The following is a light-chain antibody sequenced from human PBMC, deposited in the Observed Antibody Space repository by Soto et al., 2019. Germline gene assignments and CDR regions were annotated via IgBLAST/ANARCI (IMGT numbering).Light chain of an antibody. CDR3: QHYDCYSEA. Sequence: DVQMTQSPVTLSVSEGDTVTVTCRASQSVSGWLAWYQQKPGKAPKLLIYKASTLKSGVPSRFSGSGSGTEFTLTISSLQPDDFATYYCQHYDCYSEAFGQGAKVDIK. CDR1: QSVSGW. V-gene: IGKV1-5*03. J-gene: IGKJ1*01. CDR2: KAS.